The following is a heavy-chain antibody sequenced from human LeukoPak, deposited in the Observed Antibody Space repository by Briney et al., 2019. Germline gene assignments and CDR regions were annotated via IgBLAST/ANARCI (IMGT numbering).Heavy chain of an antibody. D-gene: IGHD3-22*01. CDR3: ARESEGXYXDSSGILGDY. CDR1: GYTFTSYG. J-gene: IGHJ4*02. V-gene: IGHV1-18*01. CDR2: ISAYNGNT. Sequence: ASVKVSCKASGYTFTSYGISWVRQAPGQGLEWMGWISAYNGNTNYAQKLQGRVTMTTDTSTSTAYMELRSLRSDDTAVYYCARESEGXYXDSSGILGDYWGQGTLVTVSS.